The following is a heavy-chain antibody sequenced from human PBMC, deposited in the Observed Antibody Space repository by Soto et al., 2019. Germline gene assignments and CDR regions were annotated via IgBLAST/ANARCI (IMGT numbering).Heavy chain of an antibody. CDR2: VSAYNGNT. J-gene: IGHJ3*02. Sequence: GASVKVSCKASGYTFTSYGISWVRQAPGQGLEWMGWVSAYNGNTNYAQKLQGRVTMTTDTSTSTAYMELRSLRSDDTAVYYCARVMITFGGVIAHGAFDIWGQGTVVTVSS. V-gene: IGHV1-18*04. CDR1: GYTFTSYG. CDR3: ARVMITFGGVIAHGAFDI. D-gene: IGHD3-16*02.